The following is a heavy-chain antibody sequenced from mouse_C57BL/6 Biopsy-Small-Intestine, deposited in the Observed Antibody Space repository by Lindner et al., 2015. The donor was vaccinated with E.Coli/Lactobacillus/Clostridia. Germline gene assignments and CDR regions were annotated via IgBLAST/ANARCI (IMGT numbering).Heavy chain of an antibody. J-gene: IGHJ4*01. CDR3: ATTVVATKGTMDY. CDR2: ISSGSSTI. D-gene: IGHD1-1*01. V-gene: IGHV5-17*01. CDR1: GFTFSDYG. Sequence: VQLQEFGGGLVKPGGSLKLSCAASGFTFSDYGMHWVRQAPEKGLEWVAYISSGSSTIYYADTVKGRFTISRDNAKNTLFLQMTSLRSEDTAMYYCATTVVATKGTMDYWGQGTSVTVSS.